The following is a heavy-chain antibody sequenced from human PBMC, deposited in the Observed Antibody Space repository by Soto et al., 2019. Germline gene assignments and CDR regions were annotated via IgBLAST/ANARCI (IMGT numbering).Heavy chain of an antibody. Sequence: PSETLSLTCTVTGGAISGYYWTWIRQSDGEGLEWIGRIYSSGSTSYNPSLKSRVTISLDTSMNYFSLRLSSVTAADTAVYYCARGQRFSDWFDPWGQGTLVTVSS. J-gene: IGHJ5*02. CDR2: IYSSGST. CDR3: ARGQRFSDWFDP. D-gene: IGHD3-3*01. V-gene: IGHV4-4*07. CDR1: GGAISGYY.